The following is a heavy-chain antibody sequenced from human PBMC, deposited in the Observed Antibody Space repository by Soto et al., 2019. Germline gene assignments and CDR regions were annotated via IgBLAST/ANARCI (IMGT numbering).Heavy chain of an antibody. Sequence: SETLSLTCTVSGGSISSGGYYWSWIRQHPGKGLEWIGYIYYSGSTYYNPSLKSRVTISVDTSKNQFSLKLSSVTAADTAVYYCARAYGDGSGYFRAVYSFDYWGQGTLVTVSS. J-gene: IGHJ4*02. CDR1: GGSISSGGYY. CDR3: ARAYGDGSGYFRAVYSFDY. D-gene: IGHD3-22*01. V-gene: IGHV4-31*03. CDR2: IYYSGST.